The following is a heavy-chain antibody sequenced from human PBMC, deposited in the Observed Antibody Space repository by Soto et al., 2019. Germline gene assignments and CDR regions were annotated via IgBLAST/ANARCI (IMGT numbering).Heavy chain of an antibody. CDR1: GFTFSDYS. CDR2: ISSSSGTK. Sequence: GGSLRLSCAASGFTFSDYSMNWVRQAPGKGLEWVSYISSSSGTKYYADSVKGRFTISRDNAKNSLFLQMTSLRDEDTAVYYCARGGYSYGDDRYWGQGTLVTVSS. J-gene: IGHJ4*02. D-gene: IGHD5-18*01. CDR3: ARGGYSYGDDRY. V-gene: IGHV3-48*02.